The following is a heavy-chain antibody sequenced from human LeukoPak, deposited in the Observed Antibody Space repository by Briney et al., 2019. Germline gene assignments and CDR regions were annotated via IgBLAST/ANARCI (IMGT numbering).Heavy chain of an antibody. CDR3: ARGPPNWGYDY. Sequence: PGGSLRLSCAASRFTFSSYWMHWVRQAPGKGLVWVSRINSDGSSTNYADSVKGRFTISRDNAKNTPYLQLNSLRAEDTAVYYCARGPPNWGYDYWGPGTLVTVSS. CDR2: INSDGSST. D-gene: IGHD7-27*01. CDR1: RFTFSSYW. J-gene: IGHJ4*02. V-gene: IGHV3-74*01.